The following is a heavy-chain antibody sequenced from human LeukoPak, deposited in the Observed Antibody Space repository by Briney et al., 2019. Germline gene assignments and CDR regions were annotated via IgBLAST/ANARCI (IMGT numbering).Heavy chain of an antibody. CDR2: MHAGNGNT. D-gene: IGHD2-21*02. J-gene: IGHJ4*02. CDR3: AREGSYCVGGDCYSFDF. CDR1: GYRFISQY. V-gene: IGHV1-2*02. Sequence: ASVKVSCKASGYRFISQYIHWVRQAPGQGPEWLGWMHAGNGNTRYPEKFEGRVTMTRDTSSNTAYMDLTSPRSDDTAVYYCAREGSYCVGGDCYSFDFWGQGTLVTVSS.